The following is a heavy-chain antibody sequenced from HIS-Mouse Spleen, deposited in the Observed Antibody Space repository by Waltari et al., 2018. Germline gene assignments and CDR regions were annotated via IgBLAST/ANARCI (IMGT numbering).Heavy chain of an antibody. J-gene: IGHJ4*02. CDR2: IYYRGST. CDR1: GGSISSSSYY. CDR3: ASVMYYYDSSGYGRWYFDY. Sequence: QLQLQESGPGLVKPSETLSLTCTVSGGSISSSSYYWGWIRQPPGKGLEWIGSIYYRGSTYYNPSLKSRVTISVYTSKKQFSLKLSSVTAADTAVYYCASVMYYYDSSGYGRWYFDYWGQGTLVTVSS. V-gene: IGHV4-39*07. D-gene: IGHD3-22*01.